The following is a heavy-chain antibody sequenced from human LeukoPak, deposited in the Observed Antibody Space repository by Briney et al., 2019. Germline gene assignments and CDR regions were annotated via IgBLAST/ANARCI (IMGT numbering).Heavy chain of an antibody. CDR1: GIVFSNTA. CDR3: GKDGGQYSSGPEFDP. D-gene: IGHD6-19*01. CDR2: ISGGGEST. V-gene: IGHV3-23*01. J-gene: IGHJ5*02. Sequence: GGSLRLSCAASGIVFSNTAMNWARQSPGRGLEWVSAISGGGESTFYADSVKGRFTISRDNSKNMVYLQMNSLRADDTAIYYCGKDGGQYSSGPEFDPRGQGALVTVSS.